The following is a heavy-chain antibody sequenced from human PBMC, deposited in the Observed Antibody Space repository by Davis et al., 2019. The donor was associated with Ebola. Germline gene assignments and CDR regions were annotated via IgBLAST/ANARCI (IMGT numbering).Heavy chain of an antibody. CDR1: GGSFSGYY. CDR3: ARISKGARFFDY. J-gene: IGHJ4*02. V-gene: IGHV4-34*01. CDR2: INHSGST. Sequence: SETLSPTCAVYGGSFSGYYWSWIRQPPGKGLEWIGEINHSGSTNYNPSLKSRVTISVDKSKNQFSLKLSSVTAADTAVYYCARISKGARFFDYWGQGTLVTVSS. D-gene: IGHD1-26*01.